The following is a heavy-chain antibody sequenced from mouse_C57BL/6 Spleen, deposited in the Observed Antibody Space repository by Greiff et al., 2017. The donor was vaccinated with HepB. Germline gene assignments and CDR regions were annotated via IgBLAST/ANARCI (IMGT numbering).Heavy chain of an antibody. V-gene: IGHV5-17*01. Sequence: EVKLMESGGGLVKPGGSLKLSCAASGFTFSDYGMHWVRQAPEKGLEWVAYISSGSSTIYYADTVKGRFTISRDNAKNTLFLQMTSLRSEDTAMYYCARPHYYSNYSAWFAYWGQGTLVTVSA. CDR2: ISSGSSTI. CDR1: GFTFSDYG. J-gene: IGHJ3*01. CDR3: ARPHYYSNYSAWFAY. D-gene: IGHD2-5*01.